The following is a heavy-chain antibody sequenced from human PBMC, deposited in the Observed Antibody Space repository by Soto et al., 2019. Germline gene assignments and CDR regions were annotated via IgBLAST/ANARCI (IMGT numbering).Heavy chain of an antibody. CDR3: ARDREYSGFYYGMDV. Sequence: HEQLVQSGGGVVQPGRSLRLSCEASGFTFSRNAMHWVRQAPGKGLEWVAVISFDGNNQYYTDSVKGRFTISRDNSKNTLDLQMNCLRLEDTAVYYCARDREYSGFYYGMDVWGQGTTVTVSS. V-gene: IGHV3-30-3*01. CDR1: GFTFSRNA. CDR2: ISFDGNNQ. J-gene: IGHJ6*02. D-gene: IGHD5-12*01.